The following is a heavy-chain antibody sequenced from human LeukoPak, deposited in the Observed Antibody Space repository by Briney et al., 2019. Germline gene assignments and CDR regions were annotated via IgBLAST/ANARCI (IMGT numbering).Heavy chain of an antibody. CDR2: IYTSGST. V-gene: IGHV4-4*07. CDR1: GGSISSYY. D-gene: IGHD3-16*02. CDR3: AREPVMITFGGVIVSADYFDY. Sequence: SETLSLTCTVSGGSISSYYWSWIRQPAGKGLEWIGRIYTSGSTNYNPSLKSRVTMSVDTSKNQFSLKLSSVTAADTAVYYCAREPVMITFGGVIVSADYFDYWGQGTLVTVSS. J-gene: IGHJ4*02.